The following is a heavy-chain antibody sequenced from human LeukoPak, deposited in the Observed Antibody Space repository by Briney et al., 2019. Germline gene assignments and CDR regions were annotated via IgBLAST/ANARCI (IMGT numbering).Heavy chain of an antibody. CDR1: GFTFNNYV. CDR2: IRSSIYGGTP. D-gene: IGHD1-1*01. CDR3: SREWGNGNDLRPDS. V-gene: IGHV3-49*04. Sequence: GGSLRLSCAASGFTFNNYVMSWVRQAPGKGLEWIGFIRSSIYGGTPKAAASVKGRFIFSRDDSKGVAYLRVNSLKTDDTAVYYCSREWGNGNDLRPDSWGQGTLVTVSS. J-gene: IGHJ4*02.